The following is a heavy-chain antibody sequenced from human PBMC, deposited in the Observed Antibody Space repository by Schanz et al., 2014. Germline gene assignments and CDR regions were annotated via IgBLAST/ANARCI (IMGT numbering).Heavy chain of an antibody. D-gene: IGHD1-1*01. Sequence: QVQLQESGPGLVKPSQTLSLSCAVSGGSIRSGTYYWSWIRQPAGKALEWVGRVFPNGITNYNPSLKTRVPISLDPSKNHFSLTLTSLTAADTAVYYCARDTTWRLDLWGRGTLVTGSS. CDR2: VFPNGIT. CDR3: ARDTTWRLDL. V-gene: IGHV4-61*02. CDR1: GGSIRSGTYY. J-gene: IGHJ2*01.